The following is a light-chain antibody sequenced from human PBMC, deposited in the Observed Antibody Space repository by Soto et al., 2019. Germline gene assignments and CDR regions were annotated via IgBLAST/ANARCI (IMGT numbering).Light chain of an antibody. J-gene: IGLJ1*01. V-gene: IGLV2-14*01. Sequence: QSVLTQPASVSGSPAQSITISCTGTSRDVGGYKYVSWHQQHPGRVPKLIIYEVSNRPSGVSYRFSGSKSGNTASLTISGLQPEDQADSCCSSYADSSIRGFGNRTKVTVV. CDR3: SSYADSSIRG. CDR1: SRDVGGYKY. CDR2: EVS.